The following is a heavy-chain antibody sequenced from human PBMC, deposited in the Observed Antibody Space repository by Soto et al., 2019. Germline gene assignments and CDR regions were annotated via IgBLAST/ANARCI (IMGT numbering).Heavy chain of an antibody. CDR3: AKDPNWGIDY. D-gene: IGHD7-27*01. Sequence: PGGSLRLSCAASGFTFSSYDMHWVRQAPGKGLEWVAVISYDGSNNYYADSVMGRFTISRDNSKNTLYLQMNSLRAEDTAVYYCAKDPNWGIDYWGQGTLVTVSS. CDR2: ISYDGSNN. J-gene: IGHJ4*02. CDR1: GFTFSSYD. V-gene: IGHV3-30*18.